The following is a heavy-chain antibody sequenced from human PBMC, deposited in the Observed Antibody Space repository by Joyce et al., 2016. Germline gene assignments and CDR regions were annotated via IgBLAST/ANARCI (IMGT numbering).Heavy chain of an antibody. CDR3: ARWPLSSSGRNNNWFDP. J-gene: IGHJ5*02. CDR1: GFTFSNFG. CDR2: IWHDGSNT. Sequence: QAQLVESGGGVVQPGRSLRLSCAASGFTFSNFGMHWVRQAPGKGLQWVAVIWHDGSNTYYADSVKGRFTVSRDNSKNTLYLHMSGLSAEDTAVYYCARWPLSSSGRNNNWFDPWGQGTLVTVSS. D-gene: IGHD6-19*01. V-gene: IGHV3-33*01.